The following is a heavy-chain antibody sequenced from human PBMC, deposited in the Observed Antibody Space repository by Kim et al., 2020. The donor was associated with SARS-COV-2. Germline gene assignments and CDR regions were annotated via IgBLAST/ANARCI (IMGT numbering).Heavy chain of an antibody. J-gene: IGHJ4*02. CDR3: ARDGTYEVRGVFDY. Sequence: GGSLRLSCAASGFTFSSYAMHWVRQAPGKGLEWVAVISYDGSNKYYADSVKGRFTISRDNSKNTLYLQMNSLRAEDTAVYYCARDGTYEVRGVFDYWGQG. D-gene: IGHD3-10*01. CDR2: ISYDGSNK. V-gene: IGHV3-30*04. CDR1: GFTFSSYA.